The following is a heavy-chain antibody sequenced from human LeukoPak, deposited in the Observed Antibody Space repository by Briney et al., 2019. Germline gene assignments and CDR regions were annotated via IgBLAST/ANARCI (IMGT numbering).Heavy chain of an antibody. CDR2: IYYSGST. Sequence: SETLSLTCTVSGGSISSSSYYWGWIRQPPGKGLEWIGSIYYSGSTYYNPSLKSRVTIPVDTSKNQFSLKLSSVTAADTAAYYCARHYYDFWSGYYQFDYWGQGTLVTVSS. V-gene: IGHV4-39*01. CDR3: ARHYYDFWSGYYQFDY. D-gene: IGHD3-3*01. J-gene: IGHJ4*02. CDR1: GGSISSSSYY.